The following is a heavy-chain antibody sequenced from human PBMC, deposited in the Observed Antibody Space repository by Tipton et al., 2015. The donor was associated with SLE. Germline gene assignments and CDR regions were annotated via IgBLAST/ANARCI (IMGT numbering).Heavy chain of an antibody. D-gene: IGHD3/OR15-3a*01. Sequence: LRLSCTVSGDSMKSHYWTWIRQPPGKGLEYIGYIFSSGTTNYNPSLKSRVTISVDMSKNQFSLRLTSVTAADTAVYYCARDRMDRDAFDLWGQGTLVTISS. J-gene: IGHJ3*01. CDR3: ARDRMDRDAFDL. V-gene: IGHV4-59*11. CDR2: IFSSGTT. CDR1: GDSMKSHY.